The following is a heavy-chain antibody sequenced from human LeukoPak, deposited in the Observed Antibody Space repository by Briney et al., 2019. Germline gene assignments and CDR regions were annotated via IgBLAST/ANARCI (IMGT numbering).Heavy chain of an antibody. CDR2: INPNNGAT. Sequence: ASVKVSCKASEYIFTVYYMHLVRQAPGQGLEWMGRINPNNGATNYAQKFQGRVTITGDTSISTAYMELSSLRSDDTAVYYCTRESGSYHGNDYWGQGTLVTVSS. D-gene: IGHD1-26*01. J-gene: IGHJ4*02. CDR1: EYIFTVYY. V-gene: IGHV1-2*06. CDR3: TRESGSYHGNDY.